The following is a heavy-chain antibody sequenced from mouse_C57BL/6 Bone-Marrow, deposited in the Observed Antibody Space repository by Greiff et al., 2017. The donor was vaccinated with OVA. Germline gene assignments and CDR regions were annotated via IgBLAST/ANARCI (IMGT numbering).Heavy chain of an antibody. CDR2: INPYNGGT. D-gene: IGHD4-1*01. Sequence: VHVKQSGPVLVKPGASVKMSCKASGYTFTDYYMNWVKQSHGKSLEWIGVINPYNGGTSYNQKFKGKATLTVDKSSSTAYMELNSLTSEDSAVYYCARDWAWFAYWGQGTLVTVSA. CDR3: ARDWAWFAY. V-gene: IGHV1-19*01. CDR1: GYTFTDYY. J-gene: IGHJ3*01.